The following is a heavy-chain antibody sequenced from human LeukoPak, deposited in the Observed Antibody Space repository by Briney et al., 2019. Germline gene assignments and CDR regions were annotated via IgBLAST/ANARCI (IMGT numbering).Heavy chain of an antibody. D-gene: IGHD3-3*01. Sequence: SGPALVKPTQTLTLTCTFSGFSLSTSGMCVSWIRQPPGKALEWLARIDWDDDKYYSTSLKTRLTISEDTSKNQVVLTMTNMDPVDTATYYCARLITTGYYYYGMDVWGRGTTVTVSS. CDR1: GFSLSTSGMC. CDR3: ARLITTGYYYYGMDV. J-gene: IGHJ6*02. V-gene: IGHV2-70*11. CDR2: IDWDDDK.